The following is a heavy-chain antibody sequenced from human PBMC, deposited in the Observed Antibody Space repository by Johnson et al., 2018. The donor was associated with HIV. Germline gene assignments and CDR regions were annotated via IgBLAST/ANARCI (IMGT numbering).Heavy chain of an antibody. CDR3: ARPLGPPMVQVVIDCFDI. Sequence: EMQLVESGGGVVRPGGSLRLSCAASAFTFDDHGMSWVRQAPGKGLEWVSGINWNGGSTGYADSVKGRFTISRDNSKNSLYLQMNSLRAEDTALYYCARPLGPPMVQVVIDCFDIWGQGTMVTVSS. CDR2: INWNGGST. V-gene: IGHV3-20*04. CDR1: AFTFDDHG. D-gene: IGHD3-10*01. J-gene: IGHJ3*02.